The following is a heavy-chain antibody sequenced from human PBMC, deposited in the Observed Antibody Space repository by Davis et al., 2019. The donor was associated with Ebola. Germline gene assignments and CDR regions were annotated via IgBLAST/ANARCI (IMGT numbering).Heavy chain of an antibody. CDR2: INPSGGST. CDR1: GYTFTSYY. D-gene: IGHD1-7*01. J-gene: IGHJ6*02. Sequence: ASVKVSCKASGYTFTSYYMHWVRQAPGQGLEWMGIINPSGGSTSYAQKFQGRVTMTRDTSTSTVYMELSSLRSEDTAVYYCARGIWIRSGTNIYYYGMDVWGQGTTVTVSS. V-gene: IGHV1-46*01. CDR3: ARGIWIRSGTNIYYYGMDV.